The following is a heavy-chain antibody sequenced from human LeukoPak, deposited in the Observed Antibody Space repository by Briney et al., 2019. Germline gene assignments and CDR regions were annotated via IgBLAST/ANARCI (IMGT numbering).Heavy chain of an antibody. CDR1: GGSISSYY. J-gene: IGHJ2*01. D-gene: IGHD6-6*01. CDR3: ARGSIAARPAYWYFDL. V-gene: IGHV4-59*01. Sequence: PSETLPLTCTVSGGSISSYYWSWIRQPPGKGLEWIGYIYYSGSTNYNPSLKSRVTISVDTSKNQFSPKLSSVTAADTAVYYCARGSIAARPAYWYFDLWGRGTLVTVSS. CDR2: IYYSGST.